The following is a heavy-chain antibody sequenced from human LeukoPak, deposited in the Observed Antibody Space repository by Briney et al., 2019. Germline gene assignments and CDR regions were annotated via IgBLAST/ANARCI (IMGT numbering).Heavy chain of an antibody. Sequence: QPGGSLRLSCAASGFTFSSYAMSWVRQAPGKGLEWVASIRYDGSNKYYADSVKGRFTISRDNSKNTLYLQMNSLRAEDTAVYYCAKDPRVLPPTRSDYWGQGTLVTVSS. CDR3: AKDPRVLPPTRSDY. D-gene: IGHD5-24*01. CDR2: IRYDGSNK. J-gene: IGHJ4*02. CDR1: GFTFSSYA. V-gene: IGHV3-30*02.